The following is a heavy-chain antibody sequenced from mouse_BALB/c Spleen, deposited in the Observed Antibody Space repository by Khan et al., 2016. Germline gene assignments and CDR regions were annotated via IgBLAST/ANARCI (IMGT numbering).Heavy chain of an antibody. CDR2: INPSNGGT. V-gene: IGHV1S81*02. J-gene: IGHJ4*01. Sequence: QVQLQQSGAELVKPGASVKLSCKASGYTFTSYYMYWVKQRPGQGLEWIGEINPSNGGTNFNEKFKSKATLTVDKSSSTAYMQLSSLTSEESAVYYCTRKGYRYGAMDYWGQGTSVTVSS. D-gene: IGHD2-14*01. CDR1: GYTFTSYY. CDR3: TRKGYRYGAMDY.